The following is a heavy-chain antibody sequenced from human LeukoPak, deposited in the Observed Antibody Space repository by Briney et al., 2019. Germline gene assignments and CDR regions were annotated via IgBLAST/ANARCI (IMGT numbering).Heavy chain of an antibody. V-gene: IGHV3-23*01. CDR1: GFTFSSYA. Sequence: GGSLRLSCAASGFTFSSYAMNWVRQAPGKGLEWVSGISTSGGSTYYADSVKGRFTISRDNSKNTLYLQMNSLRAEDTAVYYCARDYGLAVAGREYTWFDPWGQGTRVTVSS. CDR2: ISTSGGST. D-gene: IGHD6-19*01. J-gene: IGHJ5*02. CDR3: ARDYGLAVAGREYTWFDP.